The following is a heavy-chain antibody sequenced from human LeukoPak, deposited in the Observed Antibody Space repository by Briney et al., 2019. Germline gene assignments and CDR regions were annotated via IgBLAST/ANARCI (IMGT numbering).Heavy chain of an antibody. CDR2: ISYDGSNK. V-gene: IGHV3-30*18. D-gene: IGHD2-21*02. CDR1: GFTFRSYT. CDR3: AKGGGDSIDH. Sequence: GSLRLSCAAPGFTFRSYTRHGVRQAPGKGRGWVAVISYDGSNKYYAHSVKGRFTISRDNSKNTLYLQMNSLRAEDTAVYYCAKGGGDSIDHWGQGTLVTVSS. J-gene: IGHJ4*02.